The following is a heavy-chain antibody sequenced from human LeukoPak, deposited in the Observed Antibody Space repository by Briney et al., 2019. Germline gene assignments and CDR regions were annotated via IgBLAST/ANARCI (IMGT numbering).Heavy chain of an antibody. J-gene: IGHJ1*01. V-gene: IGHV3-11*06. D-gene: IGHD4-11*01. CDR2: ISSSSSYT. CDR3: ARGDYGTYGYFQH. CDR1: GFTFSDYY. Sequence: GGSLRLSCAASGFTFSDYYMSWIRQAPGKGLEWVSYISSSSSYTNYADSVKGRFTISRDNAKNSLYLQMNSLRAEDTAVYYCARGDYGTYGYFQHWGQGTLVTVSS.